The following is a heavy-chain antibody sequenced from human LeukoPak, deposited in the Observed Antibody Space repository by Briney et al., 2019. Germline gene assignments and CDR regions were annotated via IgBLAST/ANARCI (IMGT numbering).Heavy chain of an antibody. V-gene: IGHV4-39*01. J-gene: IGHJ4*02. D-gene: IGHD5-18*01. Sequence: SETLSLTCTVSGGSISSSSYYWGWIRQPPGKGLEWIGSIYYSGSTYYNPSLKSRVTISVDTSKNQFSLKLSSVTAADTAVYYCARLSDTAMVSIDYWGQGTLVTVSS. CDR1: GGSISSSSYY. CDR2: IYYSGST. CDR3: ARLSDTAMVSIDY.